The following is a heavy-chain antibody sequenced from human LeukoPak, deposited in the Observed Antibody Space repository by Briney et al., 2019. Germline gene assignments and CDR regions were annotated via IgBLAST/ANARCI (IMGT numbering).Heavy chain of an antibody. D-gene: IGHD2-8*01. CDR3: AAHVNDAGDFGY. V-gene: IGHV3-7*01. CDR1: GFTFSSYW. CDR2: IKQDGSEK. Sequence: PGGSLRLSCAASGFTFSSYWMTWVRQAPEKGLEWVANIKQDGSEKYYVDSVKGRITISRDNAKISLFLQMNNLRAEDTAVYYCAAHVNDAGDFGYWGQGTLVAVSS. J-gene: IGHJ4*02.